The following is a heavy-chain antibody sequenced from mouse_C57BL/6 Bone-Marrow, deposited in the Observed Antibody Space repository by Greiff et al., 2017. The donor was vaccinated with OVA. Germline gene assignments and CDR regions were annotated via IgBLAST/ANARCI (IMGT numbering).Heavy chain of an antibody. D-gene: IGHD1-1*01. CDR2: IDPSDSYT. J-gene: IGHJ4*01. CDR1: GYTFTSYW. Sequence: QVQLQQPGAELVRPGTSVKLSCKASGYTFTSYWMHWVKQRPGQGLEWIGVIDPSDSYTNYNQQFKGKATLTVDTSSSTAYMQLSSLTAVDSAVYDCARSYYGSSYERYYYAMDYWGQGTSVTVSS. V-gene: IGHV1-59*01. CDR3: ARSYYGSSYERYYYAMDY.